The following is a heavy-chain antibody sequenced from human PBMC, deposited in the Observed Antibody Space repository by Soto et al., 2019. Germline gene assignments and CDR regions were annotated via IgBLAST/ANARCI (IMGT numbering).Heavy chain of an antibody. CDR1: GYTFTGYY. J-gene: IGHJ4*02. CDR2: INPNSGGT. Sequence: QVQLVQSGAEVKKPGASVKVSCKASGYTFTGYYMHWVRQAPGQGLEWMGWINPNSGGTNYAQKFQGWVHMTSDTSISTAYMELGRLRSDDTAVYYCARQDPSSSWYQFDYWGQGTLVTVSS. CDR3: ARQDPSSSWYQFDY. D-gene: IGHD6-13*01. V-gene: IGHV1-2*04.